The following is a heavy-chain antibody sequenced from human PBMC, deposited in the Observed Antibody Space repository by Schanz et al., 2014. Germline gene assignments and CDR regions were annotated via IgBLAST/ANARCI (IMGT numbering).Heavy chain of an antibody. V-gene: IGHV3-7*02. CDR1: GFSFSNYC. J-gene: IGHJ4*02. CDR2: IKQDGSEK. D-gene: IGHD3-3*01. CDR3: ARGVRIDY. Sequence: EVQLVESGGGLVQPGESLRLSCAASGFSFSNYCMSWVRQAPGKGLEWVANIKQDGSEKYYVDSVKGRFTISRDNAKNSLYLQMNSLTAEDTAVYYCARGVRIDYWGQGTLVTVSS.